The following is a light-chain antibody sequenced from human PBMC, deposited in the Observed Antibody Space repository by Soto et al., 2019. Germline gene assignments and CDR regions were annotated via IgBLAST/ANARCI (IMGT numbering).Light chain of an antibody. J-gene: IGKJ2*01. CDR1: QSISAW. CDR2: KAS. CDR3: HQYHKFPYT. Sequence: DIQMTQSPSTLSASVEDRVTITCRASQSISAWLAWYQQKPGKAPKLLVYKASTLETGGPSRFSGSGSGTEFTLTLSSLQPDDFATYYCHQYHKFPYTFGQGTKLEIK. V-gene: IGKV1-5*03.